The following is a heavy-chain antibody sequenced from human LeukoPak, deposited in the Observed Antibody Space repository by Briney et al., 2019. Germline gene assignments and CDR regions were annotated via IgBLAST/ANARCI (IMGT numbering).Heavy chain of an antibody. CDR2: TYYTGSA. V-gene: IGHV4-39*02. CDR3: ARDRDGYAYSFDY. J-gene: IGHJ4*02. D-gene: IGHD5-24*01. Sequence: ASETLSLTCTVSGGSITSGSYHWGWIRQSPGKGLEWIGNTYYTGSAYYRPSLRGRVSISVDTSKKEFSLKLTSVTAADTAVYYCARDRDGYAYSFDYWGQGTLVTVSS. CDR1: GGSITSGSYH.